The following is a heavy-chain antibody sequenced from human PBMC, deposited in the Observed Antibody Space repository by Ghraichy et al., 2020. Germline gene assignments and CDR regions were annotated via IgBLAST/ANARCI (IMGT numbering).Heavy chain of an antibody. V-gene: IGHV4-31*03. CDR1: GDSITNGSYY. J-gene: IGHJ6*03. Sequence: QTLSLTCTVSGDSITNGSYYWTWIRQHPEKGLEWIGYIFSSGTTYYNPSLESRLAISVETPKNQFSLKVSSVTAADTAVYYCVRDRPIIHLERDYSCMDGWGEGSAVYVSS. CDR2: IFSSGTT. D-gene: IGHD1-1*01. CDR3: VRDRPIIHLERDYSCMDG.